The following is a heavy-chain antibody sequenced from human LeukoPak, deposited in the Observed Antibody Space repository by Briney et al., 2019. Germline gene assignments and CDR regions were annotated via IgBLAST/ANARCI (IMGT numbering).Heavy chain of an antibody. CDR3: ASSSITETPEAFDI. D-gene: IGHD1-14*01. CDR1: GFTFSSYA. CDR2: ISGSGGST. J-gene: IGHJ3*02. V-gene: IGHV3-23*01. Sequence: PGGSLRLSCAASGFTFSSYAMSWVRQAPGKGLEWGSAISGSGGSTYYADSVKGRSTISRDNSKDTLYLQMNSLRAEDTAVYYCASSSITETPEAFDIWGQGTMVTVSS.